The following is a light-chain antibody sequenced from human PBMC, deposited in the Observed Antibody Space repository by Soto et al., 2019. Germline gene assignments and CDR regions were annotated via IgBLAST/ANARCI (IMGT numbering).Light chain of an antibody. Sequence: DIQVTQSPSVLSASGGDRVTITCRASQGISSYLAWSQQKPGKAPQLLIYAASTLQSGVPSRFSGSGSGTEFTLTISSLQTEDFATYYCQQLNSYPYTFGQGTKLEIK. CDR3: QQLNSYPYT. J-gene: IGKJ2*01. V-gene: IGKV1-9*01. CDR1: QGISSY. CDR2: AAS.